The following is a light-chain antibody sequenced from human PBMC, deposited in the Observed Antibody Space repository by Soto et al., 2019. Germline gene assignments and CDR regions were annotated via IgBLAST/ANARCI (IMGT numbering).Light chain of an antibody. CDR1: SSDVGGYNY. Sequence: QSVLPQPPSASGSPGQSVTISCTGTSSDVGGYNYVSWYQQHPGKAPKLMIYEVTKRPSGVPDRFSGSKSGNTASLTVSGLQAEDEADYYCSSYSGSNKLLFGGGTKLTVL. J-gene: IGLJ2*01. CDR3: SSYSGSNKLL. CDR2: EVT. V-gene: IGLV2-8*01.